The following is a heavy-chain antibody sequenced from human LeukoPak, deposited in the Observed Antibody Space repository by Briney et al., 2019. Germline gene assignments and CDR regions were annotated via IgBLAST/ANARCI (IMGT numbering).Heavy chain of an antibody. J-gene: IGHJ3*02. V-gene: IGHV1-46*01. CDR3: ALPVAGTGAFDI. CDR1: GYTFTSYY. D-gene: IGHD6-19*01. CDR2: INPSGGST. Sequence: ASVKVSCKASGYTFTSYYMHWVRQAPGQGLEWMGIINPSGGSTSYAQKFQGRVTMTRDMSTSTVYMELSSLRSEDTAVYYCALPVAGTGAFDIWGQGTMVTVSS.